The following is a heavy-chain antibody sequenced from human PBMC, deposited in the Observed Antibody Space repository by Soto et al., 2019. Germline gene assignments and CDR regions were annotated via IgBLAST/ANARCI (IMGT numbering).Heavy chain of an antibody. CDR3: ARVRDVASSGTRDFSWLDP. Sequence: XTLSLPCTVSGGSVSDYDWSWIRQPAGKGLEWIGRIYTTGSTNYNPSLKSRVTMSVDTSKNQFSMKLSSVTAADTALYYCARVRDVASSGTRDFSWLDPWGQGTLVTVSS. J-gene: IGHJ5*02. CDR2: IYTTGST. CDR1: GGSVSDYD. D-gene: IGHD6-13*01. V-gene: IGHV4-4*07.